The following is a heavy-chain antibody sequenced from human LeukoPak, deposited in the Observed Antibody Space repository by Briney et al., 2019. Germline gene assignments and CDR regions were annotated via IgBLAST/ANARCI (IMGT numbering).Heavy chain of an antibody. CDR2: IIPIFGTA. Sequence: SVKVSCKASGGTFSSYAISWVRQAPGQGLEWMGRIIPIFGTANYAQKFQGRVTITTDESTSTAYMELSSLRSEDTAVYYCATNWDCSGGSCYPYYYYYMDVWGKGTTVTVAS. CDR3: ATNWDCSGGSCYPYYYYYMDV. CDR1: GGTFSSYA. V-gene: IGHV1-69*05. D-gene: IGHD2-15*01. J-gene: IGHJ6*03.